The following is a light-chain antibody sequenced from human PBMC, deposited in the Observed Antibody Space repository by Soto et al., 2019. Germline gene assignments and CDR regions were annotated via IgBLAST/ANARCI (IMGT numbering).Light chain of an antibody. CDR3: QSYDSSLSAVV. CDR2: QNN. Sequence: QSVLTQPPSVSGAPGQRDSISCTGSSSNIGAGYDVHWYEHLPGTAPKLLIYQNNNRPSGVPDRFSGSKSGTSASLAITGLQAEDEADYYCQSYDSSLSAVVFGGGTKVTVL. J-gene: IGLJ2*01. V-gene: IGLV1-40*01. CDR1: SSNIGAGYD.